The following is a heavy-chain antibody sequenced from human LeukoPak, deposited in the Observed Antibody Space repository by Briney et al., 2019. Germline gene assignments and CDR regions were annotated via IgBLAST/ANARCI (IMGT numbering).Heavy chain of an antibody. V-gene: IGHV3-30*02. D-gene: IGHD5-12*01. CDR3: ARGGGEVGSGYDWAA. CDR2: IRYDGSNK. CDR1: GFTFSSYG. Sequence: GGSLRLSCAASGFTFSSYGMHWVRQAPGKGLEWVAFIRYDGSNKYYADSVKGRFTISRDNSKNTLYLQMNSLRSDDTAVYYCARGGGEVGSGYDWAAWGQGTLVTVSS. J-gene: IGHJ4*02.